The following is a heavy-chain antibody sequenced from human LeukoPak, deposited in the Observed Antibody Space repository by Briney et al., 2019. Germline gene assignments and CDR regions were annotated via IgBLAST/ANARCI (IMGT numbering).Heavy chain of an antibody. CDR3: AKPGIDDYKWFDP. Sequence: GGSLRLSCAASGFTFSTSWMHWLRQIPGKGLVWVSRINGDGSSSAYADSVKGRFTISRDNAKNSLYLQMNSLRAEDTAVYYCAKPGIDDYKWFDPRGREPWSVSPQ. CDR1: GFTFSTSW. D-gene: IGHD6-13*01. V-gene: IGHV3-74*01. J-gene: IGHJ5*02. CDR2: INGDGSSS.